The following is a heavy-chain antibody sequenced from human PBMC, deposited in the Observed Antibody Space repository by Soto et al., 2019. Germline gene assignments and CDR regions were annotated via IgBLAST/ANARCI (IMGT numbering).Heavy chain of an antibody. CDR2: ISYDGSNK. CDR1: GFTFSSYA. Sequence: QVQLVESGGGVVQPGRSLRLSCAASGFTFSSYAMHWVRQAPGKGLEWVAVISYDGSNKYYADSVKGRFTISRDNSKNTLYLQMNSLRAEDTAVYYSAVAKAGWVQGTLVTVSS. J-gene: IGHJ4*02. D-gene: IGHD5-12*01. CDR3: AVAKAG. V-gene: IGHV3-30-3*01.